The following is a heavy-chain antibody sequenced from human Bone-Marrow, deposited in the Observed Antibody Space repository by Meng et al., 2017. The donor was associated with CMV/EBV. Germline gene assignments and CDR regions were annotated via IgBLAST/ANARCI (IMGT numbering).Heavy chain of an antibody. Sequence: ASVKVSCKASGYTFTSYGISWVRQAPGQGLEWMVWISAYNGNTNYAQKLQGRVTMTTDTSTSTAYMELRSLRSDDTAVYYCARVPSYCSGGSCWQNGMDVWGQGTTVTVSS. CDR1: GYTFTSYG. V-gene: IGHV1-18*01. CDR2: ISAYNGNT. D-gene: IGHD2-15*01. CDR3: ARVPSYCSGGSCWQNGMDV. J-gene: IGHJ6*02.